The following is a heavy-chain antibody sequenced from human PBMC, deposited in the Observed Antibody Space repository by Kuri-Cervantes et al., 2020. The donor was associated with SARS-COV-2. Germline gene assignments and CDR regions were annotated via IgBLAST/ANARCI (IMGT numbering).Heavy chain of an antibody. J-gene: IGHJ4*02. CDR2: ISSSGSTI. CDR1: GFTFSDYY. D-gene: IGHD2-2*01. CDR3: AREVGEDIVVAPAAYYFDY. Sequence: GGSLRLSCAASGFTFSDYYMSWIRQAPGKGLEWVSYISSSGSTIYYADSVKGRFTISRDNANNSLYLQMNSLRAEDTAVYYCAREVGEDIVVAPAAYYFDYWGQGTLVTVSS. V-gene: IGHV3-11*01.